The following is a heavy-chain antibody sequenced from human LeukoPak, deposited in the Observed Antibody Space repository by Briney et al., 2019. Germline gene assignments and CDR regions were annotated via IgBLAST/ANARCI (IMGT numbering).Heavy chain of an antibody. CDR2: ISGSGGST. J-gene: IGHJ3*02. D-gene: IGHD1-14*01. V-gene: IGHV3-23*01. CDR1: GFTFSSYA. Sequence: PGGSLRLSCAASGFTFSSYAMSWVRQAPGKGLEWVSAISGSGGSTYYADSVKGRFTISRDNAKNTLYLQMNSLRAEDTAVYYCARDKVLGIGPDAFDIWGQGTMVTVSS. CDR3: ARDKVLGIGPDAFDI.